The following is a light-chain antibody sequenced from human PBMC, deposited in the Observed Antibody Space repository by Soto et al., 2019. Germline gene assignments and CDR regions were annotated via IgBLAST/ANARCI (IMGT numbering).Light chain of an antibody. CDR1: QNIGNS. V-gene: IGKV3-15*01. J-gene: IGKJ3*01. CDR2: GAS. Sequence: ILATPAPATLSQSPGQIASLYCRASQNIGNSLAWYQQKPGQAPRLLISGASTRDTGVPDRFSGSGSGTEFTLTISSLQSEDFAVYYCQQYKSWPFTFGQGTKVDIK. CDR3: QQYKSWPFT.